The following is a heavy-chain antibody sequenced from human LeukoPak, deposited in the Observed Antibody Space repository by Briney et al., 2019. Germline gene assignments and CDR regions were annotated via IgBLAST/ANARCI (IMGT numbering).Heavy chain of an antibody. CDR3: ARDLFSSGSGSQLGY. CDR1: GFTFDDYG. J-gene: IGHJ4*02. D-gene: IGHD3-10*01. Sequence: GGSLRLSCAASGFTFDDYGMSWVRQAPGKGLEWVSGINWNGGSTGYADSVKGRFTISRDNAKNSLYLQMNSLRAEDTALYYCARDLFSSGSGSQLGYWGQGTLVTVSS. CDR2: INWNGGST. V-gene: IGHV3-20*04.